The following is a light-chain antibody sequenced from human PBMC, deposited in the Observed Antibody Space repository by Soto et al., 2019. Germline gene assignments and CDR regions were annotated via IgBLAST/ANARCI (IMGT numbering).Light chain of an antibody. V-gene: IGLV2-8*01. J-gene: IGLJ2*01. Sequence: QSALTQPPSASGSPGQSVTISCTGTSSDVGAYNYVSWYQQHPGKGPKVMIYEVSKRPSGVPDRFSGSRSGNTASLTVSGLQAEDEADYYCSSYAGSNSVVFGGGTKLTVL. CDR3: SSYAGSNSVV. CDR1: SSDVGAYNY. CDR2: EVS.